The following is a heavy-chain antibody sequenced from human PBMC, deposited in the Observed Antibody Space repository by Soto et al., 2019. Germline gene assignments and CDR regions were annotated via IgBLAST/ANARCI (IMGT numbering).Heavy chain of an antibody. V-gene: IGHV1-18*01. CDR1: GLAFSNSR. J-gene: IGHJ4*02. Sequence: APVKVSCKASGLAFSNSRISWVRQAPGQGPEWMGWIRVYNGDRNYSWKFQGRLFMTTDTSTSTAYMELRSLRSDDTAVYFCASADHADEDYWGQGTLVTLSS. CDR2: IRVYNGDR. CDR3: ASADHADEDY.